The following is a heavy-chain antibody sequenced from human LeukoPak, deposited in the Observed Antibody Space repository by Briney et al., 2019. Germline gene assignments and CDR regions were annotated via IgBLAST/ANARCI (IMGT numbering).Heavy chain of an antibody. CDR1: GYSISSGYY. V-gene: IGHV4-38-2*01. CDR2: IYHSGST. CDR3: ARTGYSGYVSDFDY. Sequence: SETLSLTCAVSGYSISSGYYWGWIRQPPGKGLEWIGSIYHSGSTYYNPSLKSRVTISVDTSKNQFSLKLSSVTAADTAVYYCARTGYSGYVSDFDYWGQGTLVTVS. J-gene: IGHJ4*02. D-gene: IGHD5-12*01.